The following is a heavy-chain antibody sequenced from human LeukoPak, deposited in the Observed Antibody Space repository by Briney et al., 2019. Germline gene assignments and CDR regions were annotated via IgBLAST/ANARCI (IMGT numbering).Heavy chain of an antibody. CDR2: ISSNDEK. CDR3: ARIGYSSSTPLWDY. Sequence: SGPVLVIPTETLTLTCTVSGFSLSDAKMGVSWIRQSPGKALEWLAHISSNDEKSYSTSLKSRLTISKDTSKSQVVLTMTNMDPVDTATYYCARIGYSSSTPLWDYWGQGILVTVS. D-gene: IGHD6-19*01. V-gene: IGHV2-26*01. J-gene: IGHJ4*02. CDR1: GFSLSDAKMG.